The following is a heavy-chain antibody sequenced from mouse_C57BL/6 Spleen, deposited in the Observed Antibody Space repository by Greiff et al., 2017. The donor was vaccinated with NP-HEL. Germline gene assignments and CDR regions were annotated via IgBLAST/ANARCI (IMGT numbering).Heavy chain of an antibody. CDR2: IYPGSGNT. J-gene: IGHJ4*01. D-gene: IGHD1-1*01. V-gene: IGHV1-66*01. CDR1: GYSFTSYY. CDR3: ASPPHYGSSPYAMDY. Sequence: QVQLQQSGPELVKPGASVKISCKASGYSFTSYYIHWVKQRPGQGLEWIGWIYPGSGNTKYNEKFKGKATLTADTSSSTAYMQLSSLTSEDSAVYYCASPPHYGSSPYAMDYWGQGTSVTVSS.